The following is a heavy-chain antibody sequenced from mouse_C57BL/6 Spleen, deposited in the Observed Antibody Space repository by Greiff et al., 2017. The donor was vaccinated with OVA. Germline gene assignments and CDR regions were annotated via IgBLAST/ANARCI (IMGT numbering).Heavy chain of an antibody. D-gene: IGHD1-1*01. CDR3: ARGDYYGDFDV. CDR1: GYTFTSYW. Sequence: QVQLQQPGAELVKPGASVKLSCKASGYTFTSYWMHWVKQRPGQGLEWIGMIHPNSGSTNYNEKFKSKATLTVDKSSSTAYMQLSSLTSEDSAVDYCARGDYYGDFDVWGTGTTVTVSS. J-gene: IGHJ1*03. V-gene: IGHV1-64*01. CDR2: IHPNSGST.